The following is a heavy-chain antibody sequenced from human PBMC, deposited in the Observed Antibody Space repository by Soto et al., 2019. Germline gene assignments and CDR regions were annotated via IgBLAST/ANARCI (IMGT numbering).Heavy chain of an antibody. CDR2: IGTAGDT. V-gene: IGHV3-13*01. Sequence: GGSLRLSCAASGFTFSSYDMHWVRQATGKGLEWVSAIGTAGDTYYPGSVKGRFTISRENAKNSLYLQMNSLRAEDTAVYYCARGRDFTMVRGVINPSPLGYWGQGTLVTVSS. CDR3: ARGRDFTMVRGVINPSPLGY. CDR1: GFTFSSYD. D-gene: IGHD3-10*01. J-gene: IGHJ4*02.